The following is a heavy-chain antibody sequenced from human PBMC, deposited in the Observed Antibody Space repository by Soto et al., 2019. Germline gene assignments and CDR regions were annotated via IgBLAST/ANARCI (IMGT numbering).Heavy chain of an antibody. D-gene: IGHD5-18*01. V-gene: IGHV1-69*12. CDR1: GGTFSSYA. J-gene: IGHJ5*02. CDR3: ASGNRVTAMVKDWFDP. Sequence: QVQLVQSGAEVKKPGSSVKVSCKASGGTFSSYAISWVRQAPGQGLEWMGGIIPIFGTANYAQKFQGRVTITADERTSTANMELSSLRSEATAVYYCASGNRVTAMVKDWFDPWGQGTLVTVSS. CDR2: IIPIFGTA.